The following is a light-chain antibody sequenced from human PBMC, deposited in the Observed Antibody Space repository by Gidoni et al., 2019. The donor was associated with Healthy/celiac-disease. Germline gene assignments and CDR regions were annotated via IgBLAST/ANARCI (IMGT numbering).Light chain of an antibody. CDR1: QSVLYSSNTKNY. CDR2: WAS. CDR3: QQYYSTPHT. J-gene: IGKJ2*01. Sequence: DIVMTQSPDSLAVSLGERATINCKSSQSVLYSSNTKNYLAWYQQKPGQAPKLLIYWASTRESGVPDRFSGSGSGTDFTLTISSLQAEDVAVYYCQQYYSTPHTFGQGTKLEIK. V-gene: IGKV4-1*01.